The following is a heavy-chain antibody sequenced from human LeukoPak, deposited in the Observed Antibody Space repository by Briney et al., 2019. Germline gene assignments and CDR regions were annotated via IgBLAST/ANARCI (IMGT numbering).Heavy chain of an antibody. Sequence: GGSLRLSCAASGFTVSSNYMSWVRQAPGKGLEWVSVIYSGGSTYYADSVKGRSTISRDNSKNTLYLQMNSLRAEDTAVYYCARARAYYDFWSGYSSWFDPWGQGTLVTVSS. D-gene: IGHD3-3*01. CDR2: IYSGGST. CDR3: ARARAYYDFWSGYSSWFDP. V-gene: IGHV3-53*01. J-gene: IGHJ5*02. CDR1: GFTVSSNY.